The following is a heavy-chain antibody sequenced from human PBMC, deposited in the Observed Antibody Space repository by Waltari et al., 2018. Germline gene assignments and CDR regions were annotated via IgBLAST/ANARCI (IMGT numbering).Heavy chain of an antibody. CDR2: INHSGST. CDR3: ARGETGTKFDY. D-gene: IGHD1-7*01. Sequence: QVQLQQWGAGLLKPSETLSLTCAVYGGPFSGYYWSWIRQPPGKGLEWIGEINHSGSTNYNPSLKSRVTISVDTSKNQFSLKLSSVTAADTAVYYCARGETGTKFDYWGQGTLVTVSS. CDR1: GGPFSGYY. J-gene: IGHJ4*02. V-gene: IGHV4-34*01.